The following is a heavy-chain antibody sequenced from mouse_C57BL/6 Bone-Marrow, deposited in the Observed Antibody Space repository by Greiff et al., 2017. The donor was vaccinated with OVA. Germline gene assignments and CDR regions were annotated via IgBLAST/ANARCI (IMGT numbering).Heavy chain of an antibody. CDR1: GFNIKNTY. V-gene: IGHV14-3*01. D-gene: IGHD1-1*01. Sequence: EVKLVESVAELVRPGASVKLSCTASGFNIKNTYMHWVKQRPEQGLEWIGRIDPANGNTKYAPKFQGKATITADTSSNTAYLQLSSLTSEDTAIYYCASGGTTVVAPHWYFDVWGTGTTVTVSS. CDR3: ASGGTTVVAPHWYFDV. CDR2: IDPANGNT. J-gene: IGHJ1*03.